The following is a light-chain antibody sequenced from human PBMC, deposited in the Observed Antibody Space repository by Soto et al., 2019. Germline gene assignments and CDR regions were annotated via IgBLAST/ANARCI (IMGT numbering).Light chain of an antibody. CDR3: QQRSNWPRTWT. CDR2: DAS. J-gene: IGKJ1*01. Sequence: EFVLTQSPGTLSLSPGERATLSCRASQSVSSYLAWYQQKPGQAPRLLIYDASNRATGIPARFSGSGSGTDFTLTISSLEPEDFAVYYCQQRSNWPRTWTFGQGTKVDIK. V-gene: IGKV3-11*01. CDR1: QSVSSY.